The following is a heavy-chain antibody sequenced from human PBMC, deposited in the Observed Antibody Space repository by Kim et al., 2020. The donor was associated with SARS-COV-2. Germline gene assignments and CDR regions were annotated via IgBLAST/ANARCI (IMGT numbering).Heavy chain of an antibody. V-gene: IGHV3-33*05. J-gene: IGHJ4*02. CDR1: GFTFSSYG. D-gene: IGHD6-13*01. Sequence: GGSLRLSCAASGFTFSSYGMHWVRQAPGKGLEWVAVISYDGSNKYYADSVKGRFTISRDNSKNTLYLQMNSLRAEDTAVYYCARDPPGAAAGIIAGPGDYWGQGTLVTVSS. CDR2: ISYDGSNK. CDR3: ARDPPGAAAGIIAGPGDY.